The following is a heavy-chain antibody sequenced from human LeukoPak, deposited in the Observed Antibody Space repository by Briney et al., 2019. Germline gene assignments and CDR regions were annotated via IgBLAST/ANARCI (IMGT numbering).Heavy chain of an antibody. CDR1: GGSISSYY. D-gene: IGHD2-2*01. CDR2: IYYSGST. V-gene: IGHV4-59*01. CDR3: ARTTEGYCSSASCFGFSYSYYMDV. Sequence: SQTLSLTCTVSGGSISSYYWSWIRQPPGKGLEWIGYIYYSGSTNYNPSLKSRVTISVDTSKNQFSMKLSSVIAADTAVYYCARTTEGYCSSASCFGFSYSYYMDVWGKGTTVTISS. J-gene: IGHJ6*03.